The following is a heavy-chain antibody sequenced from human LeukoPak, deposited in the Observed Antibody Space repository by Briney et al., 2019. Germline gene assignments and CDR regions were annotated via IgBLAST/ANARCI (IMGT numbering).Heavy chain of an antibody. CDR3: AKEWNDSSGYYYYIDY. Sequence: GGSLRLSCASSGFTYSSYAMSWVRQAPGKGLEWVSAISGSGGSTYYADSVKGRFTISRDNSKNTLYLQMNSLRAEDTAVYCCAKEWNDSSGYYYYIDYWGQGTLVTVSS. CDR2: ISGSGGST. J-gene: IGHJ4*02. CDR1: GFTYSSYA. D-gene: IGHD3-22*01. V-gene: IGHV3-23*01.